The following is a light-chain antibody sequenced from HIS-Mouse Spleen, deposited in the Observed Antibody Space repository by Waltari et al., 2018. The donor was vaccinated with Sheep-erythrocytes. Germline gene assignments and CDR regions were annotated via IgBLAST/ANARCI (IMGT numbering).Light chain of an antibody. V-gene: IGLV2-23*01. J-gene: IGLJ3*02. CDR2: EGS. CDR1: SSDVGSYNL. CDR3: CSYAGSSTPWV. Sequence: QSALTQPASVSGSPGQSITISCTGTSSDVGSYNLVSWYQQHPGKAPKLMIYEGSKRPSGVSKRVSGSKSGNTASLTIAGLQAEDEADYYCCSYAGSSTPWVFGGGTKLTGL.